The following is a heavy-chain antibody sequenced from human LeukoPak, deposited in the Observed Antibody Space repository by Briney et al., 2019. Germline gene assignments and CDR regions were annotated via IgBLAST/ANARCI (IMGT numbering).Heavy chain of an antibody. J-gene: IGHJ5*02. D-gene: IGHD2-15*01. Sequence: PGGSLRLSCSASGFTFSSYGMHWVRQAPGKGLEWVAVIRYDGSNKYYADSVKGRFTISRDNSKNTLYLQMNSLRAEDTAVYYCAREALGYCSGGSCYSGVPPNWFDPWGRGTLVTVSS. CDR1: GFTFSSYG. V-gene: IGHV3-33*01. CDR2: IRYDGSNK. CDR3: AREALGYCSGGSCYSGVPPNWFDP.